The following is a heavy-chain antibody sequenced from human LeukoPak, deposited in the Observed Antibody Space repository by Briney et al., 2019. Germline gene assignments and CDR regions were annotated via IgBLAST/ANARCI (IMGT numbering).Heavy chain of an antibody. V-gene: IGHV3-33*01. Sequence: GGSLRLSCATSGFSFSIYGMHWLRQAQGKGLEWVALTWYDGSNKNYADSVKGRFTISRDNSKNTLYLQMNSLRGEDMAVFYCARGGLSIAEATTSWYLDYWGQGTLVTVSS. CDR3: ARGGLSIAEATTSWYLDY. CDR1: GFSFSIYG. CDR2: TWYDGSNK. J-gene: IGHJ4*02. D-gene: IGHD1-26*01.